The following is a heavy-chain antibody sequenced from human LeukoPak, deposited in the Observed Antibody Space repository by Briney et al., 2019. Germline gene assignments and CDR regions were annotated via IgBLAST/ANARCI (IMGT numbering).Heavy chain of an antibody. CDR1: GFTFSSYA. Sequence: GGSLRLSCAASGFTFSSYAMHWVRQAPGKGLEWVSGISWNSGSIGYADSVKGRFTISRDNAKNSLYLQMNSLRAEDTALYYCAKDLLRSTYCGGDCYSDAFDIWGQGTMVTVSS. CDR2: ISWNSGSI. CDR3: AKDLLRSTYCGGDCYSDAFDI. J-gene: IGHJ3*02. V-gene: IGHV3-9*01. D-gene: IGHD2-21*02.